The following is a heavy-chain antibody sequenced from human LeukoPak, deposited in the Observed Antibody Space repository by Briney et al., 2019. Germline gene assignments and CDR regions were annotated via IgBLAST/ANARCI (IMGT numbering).Heavy chain of an antibody. CDR1: GFTFSSYG. Sequence: HPGGSLRLSCAASGFTFSSYGMHWVRQAPGKGLEWVAVISYDGSNKYYADSVKGRFTISRDNSKNTLYLQMNSLRAEDTAVYYCAKTGRGSPYYYYYYMDVWGKGTTVTVSS. CDR3: AKTGRGSPYYYYYYMDV. D-gene: IGHD3-16*01. J-gene: IGHJ6*03. V-gene: IGHV3-30*18. CDR2: ISYDGSNK.